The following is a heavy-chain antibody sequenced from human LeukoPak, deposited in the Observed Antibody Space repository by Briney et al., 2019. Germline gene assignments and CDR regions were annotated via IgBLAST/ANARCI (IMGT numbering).Heavy chain of an antibody. CDR3: ARDVLPLDSSSSVAMDV. CDR1: GGSISSYY. Sequence: SETLSLTCTVSGGSISSYYWSWIRQPPGKGLEWIGYIYYSGSTDYNPSLKSRVTISIDTSKNQFSLKLSSVTAADTAVYYCARDVLPLDSSSSVAMDVWGQGTTVTVSS. D-gene: IGHD6-6*01. CDR2: IYYSGST. V-gene: IGHV4-59*01. J-gene: IGHJ6*02.